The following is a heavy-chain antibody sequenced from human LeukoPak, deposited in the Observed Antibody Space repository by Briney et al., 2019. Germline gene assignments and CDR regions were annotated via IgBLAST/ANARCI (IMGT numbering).Heavy chain of an antibody. Sequence: GGSLRLSCAASGFTFSSYAMHWVRQAPGKGLEWVAVISYDGSNKYYADSVKGRFTTSRDNSKNTLYLQMNSLRAEDTAVYYCARDRRVAGPDAFDIWGQGTMVTVSS. V-gene: IGHV3-30-3*01. CDR2: ISYDGSNK. J-gene: IGHJ3*02. CDR1: GFTFSSYA. CDR3: ARDRRVAGPDAFDI. D-gene: IGHD6-19*01.